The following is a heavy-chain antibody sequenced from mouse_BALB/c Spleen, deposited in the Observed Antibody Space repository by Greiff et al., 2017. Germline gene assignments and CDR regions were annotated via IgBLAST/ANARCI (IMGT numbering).Heavy chain of an antibody. CDR2: ISSGSSTI. J-gene: IGHJ2*01. D-gene: IGHD2-10*02. CDR3: ARGRYGNYGYFDY. V-gene: IGHV5-17*02. Sequence: EVKVEESGGGLVQPGGSRKLSCAASGFTFSSFGMHWVRQAPEKGLEWVAYISSGSSTIYYADTVKGRFTISRDNPKNTLFLQMTSLRSEDTAMYYCARGRYGNYGYFDYWGQGTTLTVSS. CDR1: GFTFSSFG.